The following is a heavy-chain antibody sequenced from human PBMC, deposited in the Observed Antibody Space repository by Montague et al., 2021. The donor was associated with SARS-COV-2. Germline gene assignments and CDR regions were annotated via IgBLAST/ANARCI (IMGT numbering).Heavy chain of an antibody. CDR3: ARVPYSSSGFFYYYYGIDV. J-gene: IGHJ6*02. CDR2: IYYSGST. D-gene: IGHD6-6*01. CDR1: GGSISSYY. V-gene: IGHV4-59*13. Sequence: SETLSLTCTVSGGSISSYYWSWIRQPPGKGLEWIGHIYYSGSTSYNPSLKSRVTISVDTSKNQFSLKLSSVTAADTAVYYCARVPYSSSGFFYYYYGIDVWGQGTTVTVSS.